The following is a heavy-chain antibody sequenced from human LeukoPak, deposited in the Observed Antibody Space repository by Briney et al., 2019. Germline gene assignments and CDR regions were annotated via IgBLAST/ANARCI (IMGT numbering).Heavy chain of an antibody. V-gene: IGHV1-8*01. J-gene: IGHJ4*02. CDR2: MNPNSGNT. CDR1: GYTFTSYG. Sequence: GASVKVSCKASGYTFTSYGINWVRQATGQGLEWMGWMNPNSGNTGYAQKFQGRVTMTRNTSISTAYMELSSLRSEDTAVYYCARDPYSSGSMGGYWGQGTLVTVSS. CDR3: ARDPYSSGSMGGY. D-gene: IGHD6-19*01.